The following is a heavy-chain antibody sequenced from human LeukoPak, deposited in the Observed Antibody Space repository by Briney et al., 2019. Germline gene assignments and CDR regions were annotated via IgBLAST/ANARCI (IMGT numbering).Heavy chain of an antibody. Sequence: ASVKVSCKASGYTFTSYGMSWVRQAPGQGLEWMGWISAYNGNTNYSQMLQGRVTMTTDTSTSTAYMELRSLRSDDTAVYYCARLLQPSTVTLWFYYYYYGMDVWGQGTTVTVSS. D-gene: IGHD4-17*01. CDR2: ISAYNGNT. CDR1: GYTFTSYG. J-gene: IGHJ6*02. CDR3: ARLLQPSTVTLWFYYYYYGMDV. V-gene: IGHV1-18*01.